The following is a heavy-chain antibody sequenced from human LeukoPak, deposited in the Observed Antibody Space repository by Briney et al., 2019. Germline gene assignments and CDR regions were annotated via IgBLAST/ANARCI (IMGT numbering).Heavy chain of an antibody. D-gene: IGHD6-13*01. CDR3: ASRSINWYRGNNWFDP. CDR2: ISWNSGSI. J-gene: IGHJ5*02. V-gene: IGHV3-9*01. CDR1: GFTFDDYA. Sequence: GGSLRLSCAASGFTFDDYAMHWVRQAPGKGLEWVSGISWNSGSIGYADSVKGRFTISRDNAKKSLYLQMNSLRVEDTAVYYCASRSINWYRGNNWFDPWGQGTLVTVSS.